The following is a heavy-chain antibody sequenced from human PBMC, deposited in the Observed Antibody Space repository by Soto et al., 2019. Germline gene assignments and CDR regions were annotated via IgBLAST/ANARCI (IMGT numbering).Heavy chain of an antibody. J-gene: IGHJ6*03. CDR2: IVVGSGNT. CDR3: AAKTGDRGYTGDYYYMDV. Sequence: ASVKVSCKASGFTCTSSAMQWVRQARGQRLEWIGWIVVGSGNTNYAQKFQERVTITRDMSTSTAYMGLRSLRSEDTAVYYCAAKTGDRGYTGDYYYMDVCGKGPTVTVSS. V-gene: IGHV1-58*02. D-gene: IGHD5-12*01. CDR1: GFTCTSSA.